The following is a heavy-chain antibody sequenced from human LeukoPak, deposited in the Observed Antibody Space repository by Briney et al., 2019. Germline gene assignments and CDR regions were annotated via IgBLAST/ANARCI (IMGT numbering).Heavy chain of an antibody. J-gene: IGHJ3*02. CDR2: IYYIGST. D-gene: IGHD3-22*01. CDR1: GGSLSSYY. Sequence: SETLSLPCGFSGGSLSSYYWSWATQPPGKGREWGGYIYYIGSTKYSASLARQVRISVDTSKGQFSLKLNSVTAADTAEYYCARDRSSGYQGTFDIWGQGTMVTVSS. V-gene: IGHV4-59*01. CDR3: ARDRSSGYQGTFDI.